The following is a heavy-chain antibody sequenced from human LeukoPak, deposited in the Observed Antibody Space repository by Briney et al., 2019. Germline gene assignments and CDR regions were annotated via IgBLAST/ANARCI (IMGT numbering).Heavy chain of an antibody. V-gene: IGHV4-61*02. CDR2: IFDTGIT. J-gene: IGHJ3*02. Sequence: PSETLSLTCTVSGGSITRDTYYWSWIRQPAGKGLEWIGRIFDTGITDYNPSLKSRVTMSVDTSKNQFSLNLISVTAADTAVYYCARGADGSGSGNGFNIWGQGTTVTVSS. CDR3: ARGADGSGSGNGFNI. CDR1: GGSITRDTYY. D-gene: IGHD3-10*01.